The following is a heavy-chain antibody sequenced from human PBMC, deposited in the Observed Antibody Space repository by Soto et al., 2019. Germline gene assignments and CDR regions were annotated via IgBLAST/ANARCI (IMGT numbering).Heavy chain of an antibody. J-gene: IGHJ5*02. V-gene: IGHV4-30-2*01. D-gene: IGHD3-10*01. CDR2: MYHSGST. Sequence: PSETLSLTCAVSGGSISSGGYSWSWIRQPPGKGLEWIGYMYHSGSTYYNPSLKSRVTISIDRSKNQFSLNLSSVTAADTAVYYCARVWFGESSWFDPWGQGTLVTVSS. CDR3: ARVWFGESSWFDP. CDR1: GGSISSGGYS.